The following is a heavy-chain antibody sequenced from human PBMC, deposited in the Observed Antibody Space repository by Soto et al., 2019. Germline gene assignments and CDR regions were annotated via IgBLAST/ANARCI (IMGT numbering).Heavy chain of an antibody. CDR1: GFTFSSYG. D-gene: IGHD3-10*01. Sequence: GGSLRLSCAASGFTFSSYGMHWVRQAPGKGLEWVAVISYDGSNKYYADSVKGRFTISRDNSKNTLYLQMNSLRAEDTAVYYCAKDGSVLWFGFLFDYWGQGT. CDR3: AKDGSVLWFGFLFDY. J-gene: IGHJ4*02. CDR2: ISYDGSNK. V-gene: IGHV3-30*18.